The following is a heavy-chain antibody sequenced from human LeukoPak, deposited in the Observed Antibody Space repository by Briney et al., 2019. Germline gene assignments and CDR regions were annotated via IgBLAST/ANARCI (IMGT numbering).Heavy chain of an antibody. CDR1: GFTVRSNY. Sequence: GSLRLSCAASGFTVRSNYMSWVRQAPGKGLEWVSVISDSGGRTYSAASVKGRFTISRDNSKDTLYLQMNSLRAEDTAVYYCARTYCIGSSCPGVFEYWGQGTLVTVSS. CDR2: ISDSGGRT. J-gene: IGHJ4*02. CDR3: ARTYCIGSSCPGVFEY. D-gene: IGHD2-15*01. V-gene: IGHV3-23*01.